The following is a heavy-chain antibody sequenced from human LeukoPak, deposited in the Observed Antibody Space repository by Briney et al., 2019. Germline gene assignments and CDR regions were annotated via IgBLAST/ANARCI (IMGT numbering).Heavy chain of an antibody. CDR3: GRVSCGGNCYSLIGTFDI. CDR1: GYTLTLLS. V-gene: IGHV1-24*01. CDR2: FDPEDGET. Sequence: ASVKVSCKVSGYTLTLLSIHWVRHAPGKGLEWVGGFDPEDGETIYAQKFQGRVTMTADTSTDTAYMELSSLRSEDTAVYYCGRVSCGGNCYSLIGTFDIWGQGTMVTVSS. J-gene: IGHJ3*02. D-gene: IGHD2-15*01.